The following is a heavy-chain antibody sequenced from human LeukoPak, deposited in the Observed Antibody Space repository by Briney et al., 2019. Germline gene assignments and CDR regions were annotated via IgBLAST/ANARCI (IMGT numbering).Heavy chain of an antibody. CDR1: GFTFSGYS. D-gene: IGHD6-13*01. V-gene: IGHV3-21*01. CDR2: ISSSSSYI. Sequence: GGSLRLSCAATGFTFSGYSMNWVRQAPGKGLEWVSSISSSSSYIYYADSVKGRFTISRDNAKNSLYLQMNSLRAEDTAVYYCARVGAAAGLGGAFDIWGQGTMVTVSS. J-gene: IGHJ3*02. CDR3: ARVGAAAGLGGAFDI.